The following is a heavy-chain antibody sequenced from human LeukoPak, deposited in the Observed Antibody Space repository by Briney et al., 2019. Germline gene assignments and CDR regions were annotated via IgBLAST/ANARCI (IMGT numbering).Heavy chain of an antibody. CDR1: GFTFSSYS. V-gene: IGHV3-21*01. CDR2: ISSSSTHL. CDR3: ARDLIVEGTAILGY. D-gene: IGHD1-26*01. J-gene: IGHJ4*02. Sequence: GGSLRLSCAASGFTFSSYSMNWVRQVPGKGLEWVSSISSSSTHLYHGDSVKGRFAISRDSAKNSLYLQMNSLRAEDTAVYYCARDLIVEGTAILGYWGQGTLVTVSS.